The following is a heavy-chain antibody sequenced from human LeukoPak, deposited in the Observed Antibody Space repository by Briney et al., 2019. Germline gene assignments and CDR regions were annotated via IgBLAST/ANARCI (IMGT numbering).Heavy chain of an antibody. CDR1: GGSISTYY. J-gene: IGHJ5*02. D-gene: IGHD3-9*01. Sequence: SETLSLTCTVSGGSISTYYWTWIRQPPGKGLEWIGYIYYSGSTNYNPSLKSRVTRSVNTSKNQFSLKLRSVTAADTAVYYCARDYDVLTAYPPTPLFARCGQGTLVTVSS. CDR2: IYYSGST. CDR3: ARDYDVLTAYPPTPLFAR. V-gene: IGHV4-59*01.